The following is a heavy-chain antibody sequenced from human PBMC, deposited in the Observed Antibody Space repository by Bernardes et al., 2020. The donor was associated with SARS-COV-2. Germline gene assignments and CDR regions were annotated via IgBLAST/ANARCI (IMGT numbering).Heavy chain of an antibody. V-gene: IGHV4-59*11. CDR2: IYYSGST. J-gene: IGHJ4*02. CDR3: AKTYTSSSGSGYFDY. D-gene: IGHD6-6*01. CDR1: DGSIYSHQ. Sequence: SETLSLTCTVSDGSIYSHQWSWIRQPPGKGLEWIAYIYYSGSTSYNPSLKSRATISIDTSKSQFSLKLTSVTEADTALYYCAKTYTSSSGSGYFDYWGQGALVTVSS.